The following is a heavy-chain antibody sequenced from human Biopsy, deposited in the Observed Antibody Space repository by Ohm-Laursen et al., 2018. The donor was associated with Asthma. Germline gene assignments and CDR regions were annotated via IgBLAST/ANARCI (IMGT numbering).Heavy chain of an antibody. V-gene: IGHV1-69*01. D-gene: IGHD5-12*01. CDR1: GDSLGSFINYA. CDR2: LIPVLGTA. Sequence: SSVKVSCKASGDSLGSFINYAISWVRQAPRQGLEWMGGLIPVLGTADYAPMFEGRVAITADESTSTAYLELTSLRFEDTAVYYCARGYSGTDRIVYYYSGMEVWGQGTTVTVSS. CDR3: ARGYSGTDRIVYYYSGMEV. J-gene: IGHJ6*02.